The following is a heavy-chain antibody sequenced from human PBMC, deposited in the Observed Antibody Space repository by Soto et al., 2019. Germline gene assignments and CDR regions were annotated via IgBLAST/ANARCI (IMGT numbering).Heavy chain of an antibody. Sequence: SETLSLTCTVSGGSISSYYWSWIRQPPGKGLEWIGYIYYSGSTNYNPSLKSRVTISVDTSKNQFSLKLSSVTAADTAVYYCARGGQYYDSSGYYWGQGTLVTVSS. J-gene: IGHJ4*02. CDR3: ARGGQYYDSSGYY. V-gene: IGHV4-59*01. CDR1: GGSISSYY. D-gene: IGHD3-22*01. CDR2: IYYSGST.